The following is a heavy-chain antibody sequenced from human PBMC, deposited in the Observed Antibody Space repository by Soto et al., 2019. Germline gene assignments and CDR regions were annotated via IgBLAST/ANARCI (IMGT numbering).Heavy chain of an antibody. Sequence: PVGSLRLSGAASGFSFKKYIMHWLRQAPGQGLVWVARINKHGNSTTYAEFAKGRFSISRDNAKETLYLQMSSLRAEDTAISYCPRDEGFDPWGQGTLVTVSS. CDR2: INKHGNST. CDR3: PRDEGFDP. V-gene: IGHV3-74*01. CDR1: GFSFKKYI. J-gene: IGHJ5*02.